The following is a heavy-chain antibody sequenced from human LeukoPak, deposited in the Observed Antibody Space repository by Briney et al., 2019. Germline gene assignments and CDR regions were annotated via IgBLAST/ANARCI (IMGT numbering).Heavy chain of an antibody. D-gene: IGHD2-15*01. J-gene: IGHJ3*02. Sequence: SETLSLTCTVSGGSISSGGYYWSWIRQHPGKGLEWIGYIYYSGSTYYNPSLRSRVTISVDTSKNQFSLNPSSVTAADTAVYFSARRRVVVASTDGASGAFDIWGQGTMVTVSS. CDR3: ARRRVVVASTDGASGAFDI. CDR1: GGSISSGGYY. CDR2: IYYSGST. V-gene: IGHV4-31*03.